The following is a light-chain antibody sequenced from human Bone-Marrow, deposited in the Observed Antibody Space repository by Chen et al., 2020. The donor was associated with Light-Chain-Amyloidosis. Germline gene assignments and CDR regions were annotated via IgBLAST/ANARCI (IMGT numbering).Light chain of an antibody. CDR2: EDD. CDR3: QSYQGSSQGV. J-gene: IGLJ3*02. Sequence: NFMLTQPHAASVSPGKAVIISCTSSSGSIATNYVQWYQQRPGSAPTTVIYEDDQRPSGVPDRFSGSIDRSSNSASLTISGLKTEDEADYYCQSYQGSSQGVFGGGTKLTVL. V-gene: IGLV6-57*02. CDR1: SGSIATNY.